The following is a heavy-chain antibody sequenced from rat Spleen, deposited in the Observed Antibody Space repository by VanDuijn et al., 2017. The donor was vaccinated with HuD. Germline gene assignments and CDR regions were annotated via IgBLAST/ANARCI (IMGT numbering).Heavy chain of an antibody. CDR3: ARGGMLRPFFFDY. D-gene: IGHD1-6*01. J-gene: IGHJ2*01. Sequence: EVQIVASGGALVQPGRSLKLSCAASGFTFSAHGLAWVRQAPTNGLAWLATISYAGSSTYYRDSVKGRFTISRDNAKSTLYLQMDSLRSEDTATYYCARGGMLRPFFFDYWGQGVMVTVSS. CDR1: GFTFSAHG. CDR2: ISYAGSST. V-gene: IGHV5-29*01.